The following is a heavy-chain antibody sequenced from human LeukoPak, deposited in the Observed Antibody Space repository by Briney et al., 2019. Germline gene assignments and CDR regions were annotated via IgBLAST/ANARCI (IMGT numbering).Heavy chain of an antibody. CDR1: GYTFTGYY. V-gene: IGHV1-2*02. CDR3: AKLRNFRCGYCYENRVGP. CDR2: INPNSGGT. Sequence: ASVKVSCKASGYTFTGYYMHWVRQAPGQGLEWMGWINPNSGGTNYAQKFQGRVTMTRDTSISTAYMELSRLRSDDTAVYYCAKLRNFRCGYCYENRVGPLGQGTLVTVSS. D-gene: IGHD3-3*01. J-gene: IGHJ5*02.